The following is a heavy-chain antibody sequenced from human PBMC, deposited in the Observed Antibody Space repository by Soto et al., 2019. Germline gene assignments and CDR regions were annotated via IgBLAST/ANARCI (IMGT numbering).Heavy chain of an antibody. CDR1: GFTFSYYA. J-gene: IGHJ3*02. D-gene: IGHD2-15*01. CDR2: ISYEGSNK. Sequence: QVQLVESGGGVVQPGRSLRLSCAASGFTFSYYAMHWVRQAPGKGLEWVAVISYEGSNKYHADYVKGRFTISRDNSKTTLYLQMNSLRAEDTAVYYGERDGGDVVAGDEALDIWDQGTMVTVSS. CDR3: ERDGGDVVAGDEALDI. V-gene: IGHV3-30-3*01.